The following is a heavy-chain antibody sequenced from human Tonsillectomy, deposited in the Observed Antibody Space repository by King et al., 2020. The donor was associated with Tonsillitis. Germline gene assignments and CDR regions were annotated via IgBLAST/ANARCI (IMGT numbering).Heavy chain of an antibody. J-gene: IGHJ4*02. CDR2: INPSGGST. CDR1: GYTFTTYY. CDR3: ARDLRIPRYFDY. Sequence: QLVQSGAEVKKPGASVKVSCKASGYTFTTYYLHWVRQAPGQGLEWMGLINPSGGSTTYAQKFQGRVTMTRDTSTSTVYMELSSLRSEDTAVYYCARDLRIPRYFDYWGQGTLVTVSS. V-gene: IGHV1-46*01. D-gene: IGHD2-21*01.